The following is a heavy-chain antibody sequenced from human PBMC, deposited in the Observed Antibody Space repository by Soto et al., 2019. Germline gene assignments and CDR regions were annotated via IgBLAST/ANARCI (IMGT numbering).Heavy chain of an antibody. CDR2: LYYSGSA. J-gene: IGHJ4*02. CDR3: ARRDRGGNGGKSFPF. CDR1: GGSVSSGSYY. V-gene: IGHV4-39*01. D-gene: IGHD5-12*01. Sequence: SETLSLTCTVSGGSVSSGSYYWSWIRQPPGKGLEWIGSLYYSGSAYYNPSLYSRVTISADTSKNLLSLKLRPVTAADTAVYYCARRDRGGNGGKSFPFWGQGTLVTVSS.